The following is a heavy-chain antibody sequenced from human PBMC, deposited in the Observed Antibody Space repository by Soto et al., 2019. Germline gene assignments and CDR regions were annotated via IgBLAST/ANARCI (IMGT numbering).Heavy chain of an antibody. CDR1: GGSFSGYY. CDR2: INHSGST. J-gene: IGHJ5*02. V-gene: IGHV4-34*01. D-gene: IGHD3-10*01. CDR3: AGGPPPLGPIWLGELLSHLDP. Sequence: SETLSLTCAVYGGSFSGYYWSWIRQPPGKGLEWIGEINHSGSTNYNPSLKSRVTISVDTSKNQFSLKLSSVTAADTAVYYCAGGPPPLGPIWLGELLSHLDPWGKGTLVTVSS.